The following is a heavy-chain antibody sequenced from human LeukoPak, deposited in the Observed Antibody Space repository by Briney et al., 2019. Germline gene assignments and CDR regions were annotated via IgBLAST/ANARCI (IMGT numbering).Heavy chain of an antibody. CDR2: INPSGGST. D-gene: IGHD3-22*01. CDR1: GYTFTSYN. Sequence: ASVKVSCKASGYTFTSYNMHWVRQAPGQGLEWMGIINPSGGSTSYAQKFQGRVTMTRDMSTSTVYVELSSLRAEDTALYYCARKHSSPDSLYYYDSSGYYGGLDYWGQGTLVTVSS. V-gene: IGHV1-46*01. CDR3: ARKHSSPDSLYYYDSSGYYGGLDY. J-gene: IGHJ4*02.